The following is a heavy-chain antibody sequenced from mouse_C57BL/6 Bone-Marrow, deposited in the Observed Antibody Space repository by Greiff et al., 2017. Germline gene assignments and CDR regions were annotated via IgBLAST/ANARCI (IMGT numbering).Heavy chain of an antibody. CDR1: GFTFSDYY. CDR3: ARQDGYCYFDY. V-gene: IGHV5-12*01. CDR2: ISNGGGST. D-gene: IGHD2-3*01. J-gene: IGHJ2*01. Sequence: EVMLVESGGGLVQPGGSLKLSCAASGFTFSDYYMYLVRQTPEKRLEWVAYISNGGGSTYYPDTVKGRFTISRDNAKNTLYLQMSRLKSEDTAMYYCARQDGYCYFDYWGQGPTLTVSS.